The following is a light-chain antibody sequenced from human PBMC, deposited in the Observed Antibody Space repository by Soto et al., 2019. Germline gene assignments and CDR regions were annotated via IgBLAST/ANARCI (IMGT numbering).Light chain of an antibody. CDR3: RSYTSSSIYV. Sequence: QSALTHPASVSGSPGKSITISCTGTSSDVGGYNYVSWYQQHPGKAPELLIVDFSNRPSGVSNRFSGSKSGNTASLTISGPQAEDETDYYCRSYTSSSIYVFGTGTKLTVL. V-gene: IGLV2-14*01. J-gene: IGLJ1*01. CDR1: SSDVGGYNY. CDR2: DFS.